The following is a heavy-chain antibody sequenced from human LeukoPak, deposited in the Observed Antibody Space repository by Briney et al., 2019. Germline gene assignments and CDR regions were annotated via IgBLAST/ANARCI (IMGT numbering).Heavy chain of an antibody. V-gene: IGHV4-59*01. CDR3: ARDRSAAPADY. Sequence: PSETLSLTCTVPGGSISSYYWSWIRQPPGKGLEWIGYTHDSGNSNYNPSLRSRVTISIDTSKNQFSLKLTSVTAVDTAVYYCARDRSAAPADYWGQGTLVTVSS. J-gene: IGHJ4*02. CDR1: GGSISSYY. CDR2: THDSGNS. D-gene: IGHD6-13*01.